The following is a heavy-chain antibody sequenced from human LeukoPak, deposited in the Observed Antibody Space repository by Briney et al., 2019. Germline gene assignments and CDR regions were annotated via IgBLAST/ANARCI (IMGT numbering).Heavy chain of an antibody. J-gene: IGHJ6*03. CDR2: IIPIFGTA. CDR1: GLTFTGVNY. D-gene: IGHD3-10*01. CDR3: ARGRVTMVRGVIMSFEAYYYYYMDV. V-gene: IGHV1-69*05. Sequence: ASVKVSCGASGLTFTGVNYIHWVRQAPGQGPEWMGGIIPIFGTANYAQKFQGRVTITTDESTSTAYMELSSLRSEDTAVYYCARGRVTMVRGVIMSFEAYYYYYMDVWGKGTTVTVSS.